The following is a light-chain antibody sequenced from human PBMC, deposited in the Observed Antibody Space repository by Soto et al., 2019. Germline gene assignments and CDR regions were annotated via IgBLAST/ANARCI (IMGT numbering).Light chain of an antibody. V-gene: IGKV1-5*01. CDR1: QSISSW. J-gene: IGKJ2*01. CDR2: DAS. Sequence: DLQITQTPSTLSASVGARVTITCRASQSISSWLAWYQQKQGKAPKLLIYDASSLESGVPSRFSVSGSGTEGTITISSLQPDDGATYDGQQYNSYYTFGQGTK. CDR3: QQYNSYYT.